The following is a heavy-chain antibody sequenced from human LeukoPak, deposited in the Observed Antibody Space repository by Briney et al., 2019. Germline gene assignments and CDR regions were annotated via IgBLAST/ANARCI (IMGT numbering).Heavy chain of an antibody. CDR3: ATETLSSGWYEGYYYNMDV. V-gene: IGHV1-2*06. Sequence: ASVKDSCKASGYTFTGYHMHWVRPAPGQGLEWMGRINPNSGGTHYAQKFQGRVTMTRDTSISTAHMEQSRLKSDATAVYYCATETLSSGWYEGYYYNMDVWGKGTPVTVSS. D-gene: IGHD6-19*01. CDR2: INPNSGGT. J-gene: IGHJ6*03. CDR1: GYTFTGYH.